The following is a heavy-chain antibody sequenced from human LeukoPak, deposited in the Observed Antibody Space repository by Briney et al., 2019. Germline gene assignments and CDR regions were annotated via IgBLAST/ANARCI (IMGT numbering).Heavy chain of an antibody. CDR1: GFTFSSYS. Sequence: GGSLRLSCAASGFTFSSYSMNWVRQAPGKGLEWVSSISSSSSYIYYADSVKGRFTISRDNAKNSLYLQMNSLRAEDTAVYYCAREYGITIFGVVIGSRFDPWGQGTLVTVSS. D-gene: IGHD3-3*01. V-gene: IGHV3-21*01. CDR3: AREYGITIFGVVIGSRFDP. CDR2: ISSSSSYI. J-gene: IGHJ5*02.